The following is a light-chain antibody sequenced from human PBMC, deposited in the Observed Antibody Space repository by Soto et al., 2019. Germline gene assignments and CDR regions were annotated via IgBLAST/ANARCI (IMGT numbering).Light chain of an antibody. J-gene: IGKJ4*01. CDR3: QQLNSYPLT. Sequence: DIQLTQSPSFLSASVGDRVTITCRASQGISSYLALYQQKPGKAPKLLIYAASTLQSGVPSRFSGSGSGTEFTLPISSLQPEDFATYYCQQLNSYPLTFGGGTKVEIK. V-gene: IGKV1-9*01. CDR2: AAS. CDR1: QGISSY.